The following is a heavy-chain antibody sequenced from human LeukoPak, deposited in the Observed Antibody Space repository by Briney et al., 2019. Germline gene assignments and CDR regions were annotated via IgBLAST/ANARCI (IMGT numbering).Heavy chain of an antibody. CDR1: GYTFNTYY. CDR3: TRGPIRPIDAKLDH. Sequence: ASVKVSCKAYGYTFNTYYMHWVRQAPGQGLEWMGVIDPRGGTTSYGQKFQGRVTMTRDTSTSTVYMELSSLIYEDTAIYYCTRGPIRPIDAKLDHWGQGTLVTVSS. CDR2: IDPRGGTT. V-gene: IGHV1-46*02. D-gene: IGHD1-14*01. J-gene: IGHJ4*02.